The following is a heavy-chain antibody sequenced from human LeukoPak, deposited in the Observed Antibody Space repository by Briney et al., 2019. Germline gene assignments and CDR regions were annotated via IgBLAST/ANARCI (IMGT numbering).Heavy chain of an antibody. J-gene: IGHJ5*02. D-gene: IGHD6-13*01. CDR1: GFTFSSYS. CDR3: AKDTEGYTNWFDP. CDR2: ISSSSSYI. Sequence: PGGSLRLSCAASGFTFSSYSMNWVRQAPGKGLEWVSSISSSSSYIYYADSVKGRFTISRDNSKNTLYLQMNSLRAEDTAVYYCAKDTEGYTNWFDPWGQGTLVTVSS. V-gene: IGHV3-21*04.